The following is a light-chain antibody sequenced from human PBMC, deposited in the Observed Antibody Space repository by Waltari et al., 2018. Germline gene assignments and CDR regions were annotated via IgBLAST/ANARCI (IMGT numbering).Light chain of an antibody. CDR2: GAS. J-gene: IGKJ5*01. V-gene: IGKV1-39*01. CDR1: QFVGAS. Sequence: DVQMPQSPSSLSASLGDTVTISCRASQFVGASVNWYQHTPGKVPKLLIYGASTLKSGVPSRFSGSLSGTDFTLTITSLQPEDSATYYWQQSYSSEITFGQGTRLQIK. CDR3: QQSYSSEIT.